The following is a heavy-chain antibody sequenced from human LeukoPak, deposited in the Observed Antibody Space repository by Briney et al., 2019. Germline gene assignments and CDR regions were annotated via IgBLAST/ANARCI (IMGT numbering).Heavy chain of an antibody. Sequence: GASVKVSCKASGYTFTGYYMHWVRQAPGQGLEWMGWINPNSGGTNYAQKFQGWVTMTRDTSISTAYMELSRLRSDDTAVYYCARAPKTRMEDYGDYSAHFDYWGQGTLVTVSS. CDR1: GYTFTGYY. V-gene: IGHV1-2*04. CDR2: INPNSGGT. CDR3: ARAPKTRMEDYGDYSAHFDY. D-gene: IGHD4-17*01. J-gene: IGHJ4*02.